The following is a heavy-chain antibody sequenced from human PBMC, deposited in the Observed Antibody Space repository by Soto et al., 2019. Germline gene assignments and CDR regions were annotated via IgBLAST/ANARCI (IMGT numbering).Heavy chain of an antibody. CDR3: AVKDCSGGSCYYGPFDI. J-gene: IGHJ3*02. CDR1: GYSFTSYW. Sequence: GESLKISCKGSGYSFTSYWIGWVGQIPGKGLEWMGIIYPGDSDTRYSPSFQGQVTISADKSISTAYLQWSSLKASDTAMYYCAVKDCSGGSCYYGPFDIWGQGTMVTVSS. V-gene: IGHV5-51*01. CDR2: IYPGDSDT. D-gene: IGHD2-15*01.